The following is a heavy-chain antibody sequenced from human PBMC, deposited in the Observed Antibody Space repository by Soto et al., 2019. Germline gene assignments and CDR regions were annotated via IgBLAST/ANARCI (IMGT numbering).Heavy chain of an antibody. CDR3: AKDRGSIWYYSDMDV. CDR1: GFTFSSYG. V-gene: IGHV3-30*18. Sequence: QVQLVESEGGVVQPGRSLRLSCAASGFTFSSYGMHWDRQAPGKGLEWVAVISHDGRNKYYADSVKGRLTISRDNSKNTLYLQMNSLRPEDTAVYYCAKDRGSIWYYSDMDVWGQGTTVTVSS. J-gene: IGHJ6*02. D-gene: IGHD4-4*01. CDR2: ISHDGRNK.